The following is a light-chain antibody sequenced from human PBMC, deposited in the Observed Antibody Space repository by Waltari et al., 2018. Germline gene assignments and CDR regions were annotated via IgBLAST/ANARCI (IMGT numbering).Light chain of an antibody. V-gene: IGKV3-11*01. CDR1: QSISKY. Sequence: VLTPSPAPLSLSPGERATLSCRASQSISKYLVWYQQRPGHAPRLLIYAGSTRAAGIPDRFSGSGYGTDFTLTISRLEPEDFAMYYCQNHERLPATFGQGTKVEFK. J-gene: IGKJ1*01. CDR3: QNHERLPAT. CDR2: AGS.